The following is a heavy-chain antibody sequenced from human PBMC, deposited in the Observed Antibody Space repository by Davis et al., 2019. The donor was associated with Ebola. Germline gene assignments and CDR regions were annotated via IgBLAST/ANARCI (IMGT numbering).Heavy chain of an antibody. CDR2: IDPSDSYT. CDR1: GDTFTSSW. V-gene: IGHV5-10-1*01. D-gene: IGHD5-24*01. J-gene: IGHJ4*02. CDR3: ARSDLGDVYNPTPDFAH. Sequence: PGGSLRLSCQGFGDTFTSSWINWVRQMPGKGLEWMGRIDPSDSYTFYSPSFQGHVTISVDKSINTAYVQWSSLEASDTAMYYCARSDLGDVYNPTPDFAHWGQGTLVTVSS.